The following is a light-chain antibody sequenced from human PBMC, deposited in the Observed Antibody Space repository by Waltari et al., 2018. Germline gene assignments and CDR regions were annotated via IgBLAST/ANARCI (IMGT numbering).Light chain of an antibody. CDR3: QVWDNYADLVI. Sequence: SSVLTQPPSVSVAPGQTATITCGGNNIGSKSVHWYQQNQGQAPVLVVYDDDVRPPGIPERISGSNSANTASLTINRVEVGDEAAYFCQVWDNYADLVIFGGGTKLTVL. V-gene: IGLV3-21*02. CDR2: DDD. J-gene: IGLJ2*01. CDR1: NIGSKS.